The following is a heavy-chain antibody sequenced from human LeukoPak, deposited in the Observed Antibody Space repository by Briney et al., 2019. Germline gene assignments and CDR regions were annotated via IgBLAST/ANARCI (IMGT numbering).Heavy chain of an antibody. J-gene: IGHJ3*02. D-gene: IGHD2-2*01. CDR3: ARETHCSSTSCYAFDI. CDR2: IYYSGST. Sequence: SETLSLTCTVSGGSISSYYWSWIRQPPGKGLEWIGNIYYSGSTNYNPSLKSRVTISVDTSKNQFSLKLSSVTAADTAVYYCARETHCSSTSCYAFDIWGQGTMVTVSS. CDR1: GGSISSYY. V-gene: IGHV4-59*01.